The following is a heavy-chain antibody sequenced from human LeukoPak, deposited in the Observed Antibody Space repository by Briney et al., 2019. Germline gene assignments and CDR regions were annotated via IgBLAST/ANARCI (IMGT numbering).Heavy chain of an antibody. Sequence: SQTLSLTCTVSGGSISSGSYYWSWIRQPAGKGLEWIGRIYTSGSTNYNPSLKSRVTISVDTSKNQFSLKLSSVTAADTAVYYCACLTTADAFDIWGQGTMVTVSS. J-gene: IGHJ3*02. CDR3: ACLTTADAFDI. CDR2: IYTSGST. V-gene: IGHV4-61*02. D-gene: IGHD3-22*01. CDR1: GGSISSGSYY.